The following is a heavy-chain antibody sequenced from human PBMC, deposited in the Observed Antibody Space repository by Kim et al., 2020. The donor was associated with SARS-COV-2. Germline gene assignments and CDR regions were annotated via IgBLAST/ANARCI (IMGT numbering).Heavy chain of an antibody. Sequence: SVKVSCKAPAATFSDYAISWVRQAPGQGLEWLGRIIPFVGIANYAQKFQGRVTITADKSTTTAYMEVNSLRSEDTAMYYCARTRDGEWSDAFDIWGQGTMVTVSS. CDR1: AATFSDYA. CDR2: IIPFVGIA. CDR3: ARTRDGEWSDAFDI. D-gene: IGHD3-10*01. V-gene: IGHV1-69*04. J-gene: IGHJ3*02.